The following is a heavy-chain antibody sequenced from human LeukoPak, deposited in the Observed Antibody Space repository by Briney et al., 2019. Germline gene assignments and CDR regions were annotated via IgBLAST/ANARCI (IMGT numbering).Heavy chain of an antibody. J-gene: IGHJ4*02. CDR1: GFTFSSYW. CDR2: INSDGSST. CDR3: AGDIAVAGSYFDY. V-gene: IGHV3-74*01. D-gene: IGHD6-19*01. Sequence: GGSLRLSCAASGFTFSSYWMHWVRQAPGKGLVWVSRINSDGSSTSYADSVKGRFTISRDNAKNTLYLRMNSLRAEDTAVYYCAGDIAVAGSYFDYWGQGTLVTVSS.